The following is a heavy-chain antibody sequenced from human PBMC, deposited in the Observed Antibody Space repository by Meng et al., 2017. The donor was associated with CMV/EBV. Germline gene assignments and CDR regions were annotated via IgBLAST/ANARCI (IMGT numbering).Heavy chain of an antibody. V-gene: IGHV1-2*02. CDR1: GYTITDYY. Sequence: QVQPVQSGAEMKKPAATGTVCCKASGYTITDYYIHWVRQAPGQGFQWMGWINPNDDTNYAQNFQGRVTMTRDMSINTIYMELSRLTSEDTAVYYCARSSGWSRFDYWGHGTLVTVSP. CDR2: INPNDDT. D-gene: IGHD6-19*01. J-gene: IGHJ4*01. CDR3: ARSSGWSRFDY.